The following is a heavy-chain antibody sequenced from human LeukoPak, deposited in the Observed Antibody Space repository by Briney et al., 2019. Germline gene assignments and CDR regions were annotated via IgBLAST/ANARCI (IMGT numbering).Heavy chain of an antibody. J-gene: IGHJ3*02. D-gene: IGHD2-15*01. CDR2: ISGYGGDT. CDR1: GFTFSNHA. V-gene: IGHV3-23*01. CDR3: ARDCSGGSCYSYAFDI. Sequence: GGSLRLSCAASGFTFSNHAMSWVRQAPGKGLEWVSSISGYGGDTYSTDSVKGRFTISRDNSKNTLYLQMNSLRAEDTAVYYCARDCSGGSCYSYAFDIWGQGTMVTVSS.